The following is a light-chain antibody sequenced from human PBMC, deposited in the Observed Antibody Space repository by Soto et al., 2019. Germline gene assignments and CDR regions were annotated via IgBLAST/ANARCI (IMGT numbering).Light chain of an antibody. CDR2: EVS. V-gene: IGLV2-14*01. Sequence: QSALTQPASVSGSPGQSITISCTGTSSDVGDFDCVSWYQQHPGKAPKLMIYEVSDRPSGVSTRFSGSKSGDTASLTISGLQAEDEADYYCSSYTSSSTLVFGGGTKLTVL. CDR1: SSDVGDFDC. J-gene: IGLJ2*01. CDR3: SSYTSSSTLV.